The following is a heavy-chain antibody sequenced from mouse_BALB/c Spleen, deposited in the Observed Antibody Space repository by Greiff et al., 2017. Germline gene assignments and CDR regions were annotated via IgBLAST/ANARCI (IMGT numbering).Heavy chain of an antibody. Sequence: QLQQPGAELVKPGASVKLSCKASGYTFTSYWMHWVKQRPGQGLEWIGEIDPSDSYTNYNQKFKGKATLTVDKSSSTAYMQLSSLTSEDSAVYYCARSPLYDGYAYWGQGTLVTVSA. D-gene: IGHD2-3*01. CDR2: IDPSDSYT. CDR1: GYTFTSYW. V-gene: IGHV1-69*02. J-gene: IGHJ3*01. CDR3: ARSPLYDGYAY.